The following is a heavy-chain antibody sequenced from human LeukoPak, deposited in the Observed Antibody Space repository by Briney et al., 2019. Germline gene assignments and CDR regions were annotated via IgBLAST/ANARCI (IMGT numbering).Heavy chain of an antibody. Sequence: SETLSLTCTVSGGSTSSGGYYWSWIRQHPGKGLEWIGYIYYSGSTYYNPSLKSRVTISVGTSKNQFSLKLSSVTAADTAVYYCARDGGGYCSSTSCNWFDPWGQGTLVTVSS. V-gene: IGHV4-31*03. J-gene: IGHJ5*02. CDR3: ARDGGGYCSSTSCNWFDP. CDR2: IYYSGST. CDR1: GGSTSSGGYY. D-gene: IGHD2-2*01.